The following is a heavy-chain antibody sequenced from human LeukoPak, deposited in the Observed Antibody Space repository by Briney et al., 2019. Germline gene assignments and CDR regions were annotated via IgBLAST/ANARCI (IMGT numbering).Heavy chain of an antibody. CDR1: GYTFTSYG. Sequence: ASVKVSCKASGYTFTSYGISWVRQAPGQGLEWMGWISAYNGNTNYAQKLQGRVTMTTDTSTSTAYMELRSLRSDDTAVYYCARESSSSWPHPGDTVNYYYYYMDVWGKGTTVTVSS. V-gene: IGHV1-18*01. J-gene: IGHJ6*03. D-gene: IGHD6-13*01. CDR2: ISAYNGNT. CDR3: ARESSSSWPHPGDTVNYYYYYMDV.